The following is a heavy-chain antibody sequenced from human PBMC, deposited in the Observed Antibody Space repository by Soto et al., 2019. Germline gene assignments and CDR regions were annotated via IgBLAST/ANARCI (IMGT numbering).Heavy chain of an antibody. CDR1: GGSLTSYC. CDR3: ARGYCSSSSCYEFDH. V-gene: IGHV4-59*01. D-gene: IGHD2-2*01. J-gene: IGHJ4*02. Sequence: SETLSLTCTVSGGSLTSYCWIWIRQPPGKGLEWIGSIHNSGSTNYNPSLKGRVTISLDTPKKQFSLKVTSVTAADTAMYYCARGYCSSSSCYEFDHWGQGSLLTVSS. CDR2: IHNSGST.